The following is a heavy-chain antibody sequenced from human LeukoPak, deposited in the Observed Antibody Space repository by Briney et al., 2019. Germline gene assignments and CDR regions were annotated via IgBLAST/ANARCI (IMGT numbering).Heavy chain of an antibody. J-gene: IGHJ4*02. CDR2: INPSSGDT. CDR1: GYTFTGYY. Sequence: ASVKVSCKASGYTFTGYYMHWVRRAPGQGLEWMGWINPSSGDTNYAEKFQGRVIMTRDTSISTAYMDLSRLTSDYTAVYYCAREDAVRGVLESWGQGTLVTVSS. V-gene: IGHV1-2*02. D-gene: IGHD3-10*01. CDR3: AREDAVRGVLES.